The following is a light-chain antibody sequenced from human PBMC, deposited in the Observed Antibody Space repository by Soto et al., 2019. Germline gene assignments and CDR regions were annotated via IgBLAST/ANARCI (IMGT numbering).Light chain of an antibody. CDR3: QQYGSAPWT. CDR2: AAS. V-gene: IGKV3-20*01. CDR1: QSVSSNY. J-gene: IGKJ1*01. Sequence: EIVLTQSPGTLSLSPGERATISCRASQSVSSNYLAWYQQKPGQAPRLLIYAASNRASGIPDRFGGSGFGTDFTLTVSRLEPEDFAVYYCQQYGSAPWTFGQGTKVEI.